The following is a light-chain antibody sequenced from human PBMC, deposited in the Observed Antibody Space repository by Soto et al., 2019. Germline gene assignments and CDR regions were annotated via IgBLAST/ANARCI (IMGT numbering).Light chain of an antibody. J-gene: IGLJ2*01. CDR3: SSYAGSNNLV. CDR1: SSDVGGYNY. CDR2: EVS. Sequence: QSALTQPPSASGSPGQSVTISCTGTSSDVGGYNYVSWYQQHPGKAPKLMIYEVSKRPSGVPDRFSGSKSGNTASLTASGLQAEDDADYYCSSYAGSNNLVFGGGTKLTVL. V-gene: IGLV2-8*01.